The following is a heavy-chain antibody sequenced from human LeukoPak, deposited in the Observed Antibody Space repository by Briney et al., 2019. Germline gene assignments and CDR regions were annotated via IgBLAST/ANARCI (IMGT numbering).Heavy chain of an antibody. CDR1: GFTFSTYW. CDR3: ARDVSGRDDY. J-gene: IGHJ4*02. D-gene: IGHD6-25*01. Sequence: GGSLRLSCAASGFTFSTYWMDWVRQPPEKGLLWVSHINPDGSTTNYADSVKGRFTISRDNAKNTLYLQMNNLRVEDTAVYYCARDVSGRDDYWGQGTLVIVSS. CDR2: INPDGSTT. V-gene: IGHV3-74*01.